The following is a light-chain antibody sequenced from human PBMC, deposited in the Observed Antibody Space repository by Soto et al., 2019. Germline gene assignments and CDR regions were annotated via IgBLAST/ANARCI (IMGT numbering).Light chain of an antibody. CDR2: GAS. V-gene: IGKV3-20*01. J-gene: IGKJ1*01. CDR1: QSVSSNY. Sequence: EIVLTQSPGTLSLSPGERATLSCRASQSVSSNYLAWYQQKPGQAPRLLIYGASSRATGIPDRFSGSGSETELTLAISRLEPEDFAVYYCQQYGSSPWTFGQGTTVEI. CDR3: QQYGSSPWT.